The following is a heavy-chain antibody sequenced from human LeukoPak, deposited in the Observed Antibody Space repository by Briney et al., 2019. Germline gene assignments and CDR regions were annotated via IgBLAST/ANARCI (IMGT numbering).Heavy chain of an antibody. J-gene: IGHJ6*03. CDR2: IYYSGST. CDR1: GGSISSGGYY. V-gene: IGHV4-31*03. Sequence: SETLSLTCTVSGGSISSGGYYWSWIRQHPGKGLEWIGYIYYSGSTYYNPSLKSRVTVSVDTSKNQFSLKLSSVTAADTAVYYCARVFIGGSGSYGRYYYMDVWGKGTTVTVSS. D-gene: IGHD3-10*01. CDR3: ARVFIGGSGSYGRYYYMDV.